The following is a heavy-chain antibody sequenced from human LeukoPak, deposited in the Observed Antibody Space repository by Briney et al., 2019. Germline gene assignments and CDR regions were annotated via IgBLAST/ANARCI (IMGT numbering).Heavy chain of an antibody. V-gene: IGHV4-59*08. D-gene: IGHD3-22*01. J-gene: IGHJ4*02. CDR1: GGSISSYY. CDR2: IYYSGST. CDR3: ASGQYDSSGYFLDY. Sequence: SETLSHTCTVSGGSISSYYWSWIRQPPGKGLEWIGYIYYSGSTNYNPSLKSRVTISVDTSKNQFSLKLSSVTAADTAVYYCASGQYDSSGYFLDYWGQGTLVTVSS.